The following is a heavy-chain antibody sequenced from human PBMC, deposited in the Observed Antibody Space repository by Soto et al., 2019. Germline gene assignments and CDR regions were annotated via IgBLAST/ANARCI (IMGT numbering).Heavy chain of an antibody. CDR1: GGSISSYY. Sequence: SETLSLTCTVSGGSISSYYWSWIRQPPGKGLEWIGYIYYSGSTNYNPSLKSRVTISVDTSKNQFSLKLSSVTAADTAVYYCARAYYDILTGYYKRYYYYYMDVWGKGTTVT. J-gene: IGHJ6*03. CDR3: ARAYYDILTGYYKRYYYYYMDV. D-gene: IGHD3-9*01. V-gene: IGHV4-59*08. CDR2: IYYSGST.